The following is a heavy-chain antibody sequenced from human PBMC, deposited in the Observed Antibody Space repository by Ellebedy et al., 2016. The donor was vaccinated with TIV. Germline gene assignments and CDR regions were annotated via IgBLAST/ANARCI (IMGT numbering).Heavy chain of an antibody. CDR2: ISYDGSNK. J-gene: IGHJ4*02. CDR1: GFTFSSYG. Sequence: GESLKISXAASGFTFSSYGMHWVRQAPGKGLEWVAVISYDGSNKYYADSVKGRFTISRDNSKNTLYLQMNSLRAEDTAVYYCAKEPYGDYDYWGQGTLVTVSS. D-gene: IGHD4-17*01. V-gene: IGHV3-30*18. CDR3: AKEPYGDYDY.